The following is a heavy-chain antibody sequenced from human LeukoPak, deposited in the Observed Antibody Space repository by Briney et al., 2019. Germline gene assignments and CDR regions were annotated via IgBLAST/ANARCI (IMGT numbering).Heavy chain of an antibody. D-gene: IGHD1-26*01. CDR3: AREGGSYPFWYFDL. CDR2: IYYSGST. J-gene: IGHJ2*01. Sequence: KASETLSLTCTVSGGSISSSSYYWGWIRQPPGKGLEWIGSIYYSGSTYYNPSLKSRVTISVDTSKNQFSLKLSSVTAADTAVYYCAREGGSYPFWYFDLWGRGTLVTVSS. CDR1: GGSISSSSYY. V-gene: IGHV4-39*07.